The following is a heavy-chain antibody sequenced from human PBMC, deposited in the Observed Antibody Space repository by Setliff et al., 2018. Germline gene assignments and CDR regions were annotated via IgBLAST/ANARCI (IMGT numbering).Heavy chain of an antibody. CDR1: GGSISSGGYY. CDR2: IYETGTT. D-gene: IGHD5-18*01. V-gene: IGHV4-31*03. CDR3: ARELGGCNYGFPLGAFDI. Sequence: PSETLSLTCTVSGGSISSGGYYWTWIRQHPGKGLEWIGYIYETGTTYYNPSLKSRFTISIDTSKNQFSLRLDSVTAADTAVYYCARELGGCNYGFPLGAFDIWGQGTMVTVSS. J-gene: IGHJ3*02.